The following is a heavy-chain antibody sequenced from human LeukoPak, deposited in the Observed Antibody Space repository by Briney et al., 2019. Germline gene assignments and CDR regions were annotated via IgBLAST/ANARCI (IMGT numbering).Heavy chain of an antibody. CDR2: ISGSGGST. V-gene: IGHV3-23*01. CDR1: GFSLSSYA. D-gene: IGHD5-18*01. Sequence: GGSLRLSCTVSGFSLSSYAMSWVRQAPGKGLEWVSAISGSGGSTYYADSVKGRFTISRDNSKNTLYLQMNSLRAEDTAVYYCATFPRGYSYRIHWENYDYWGQGTLVTVSS. J-gene: IGHJ4*02. CDR3: ATFPRGYSYRIHWENYDY.